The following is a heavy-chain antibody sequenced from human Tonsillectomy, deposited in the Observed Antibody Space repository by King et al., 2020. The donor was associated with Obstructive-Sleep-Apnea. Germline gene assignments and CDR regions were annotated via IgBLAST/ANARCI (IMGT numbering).Heavy chain of an antibody. D-gene: IGHD3-22*01. CDR3: ARDPMGGYYDSSGYLDY. V-gene: IGHV3-48*04. Sequence: VQLVESGGGLVQPGGSLRLSCAASGFTFSSYSMNWVRQAPGKGLEGVSYISSSSTIYNAGSVKGRFTISRDNAKNSLYLQMNSLRAEDTAVYYCARDPMGGYYDSSGYLDYWGQGTLVTVSS. CDR1: GFTFSSYS. CDR2: ISSSSTI. J-gene: IGHJ4*02.